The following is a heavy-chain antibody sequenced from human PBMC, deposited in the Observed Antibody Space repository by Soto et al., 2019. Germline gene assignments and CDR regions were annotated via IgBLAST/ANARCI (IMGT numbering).Heavy chain of an antibody. D-gene: IGHD3-10*01. Sequence: SETLSLTCTVSGGSISSYYWSWIRQPPGKGLEWIGYIYYSGSTNYNPSLKSRVTISVDTSKNQFSLKLSSVTAADTAVYYCARARSPAWRFGELMPGSNWFDPWGQGTLVTVSS. CDR1: GGSISSYY. J-gene: IGHJ5*02. CDR3: ARARSPAWRFGELMPGSNWFDP. CDR2: IYYSGST. V-gene: IGHV4-59*01.